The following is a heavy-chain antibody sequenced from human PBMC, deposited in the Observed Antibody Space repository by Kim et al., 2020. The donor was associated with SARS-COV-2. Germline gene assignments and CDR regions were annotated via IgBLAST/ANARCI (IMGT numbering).Heavy chain of an antibody. J-gene: IGHJ4*02. CDR3: ARHVSVSSWFDC. D-gene: IGHD6-13*01. Sequence: YYTPSLKSRDTISVDTSKNQFSLKQSSVTAADTAVYYCARHVSVSSWFDCWGQGTLVTVSS. V-gene: IGHV4-39*01.